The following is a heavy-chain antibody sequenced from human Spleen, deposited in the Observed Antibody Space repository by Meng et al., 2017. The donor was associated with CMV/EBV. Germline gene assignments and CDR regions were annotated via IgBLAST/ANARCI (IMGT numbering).Heavy chain of an antibody. V-gene: IGHV4-30-4*08. CDR3: GYFLG. CDR1: GDSISGGYNY. D-gene: IGHD3-16*01. Sequence: SETLSLTCTVSGDSISGGYNYWTWIRQPPGKRLEFIGYIFYSGGTYYNPSLKSRVTISVDTSKNQFSLKLSSVTAADTAVLSDGYFLGGGQGTLVTVSS. CDR2: IFYSGGT. J-gene: IGHJ4*02.